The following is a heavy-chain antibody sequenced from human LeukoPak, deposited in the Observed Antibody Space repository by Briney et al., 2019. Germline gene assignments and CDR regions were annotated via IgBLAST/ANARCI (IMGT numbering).Heavy chain of an antibody. CDR3: ARDINYYGSGNNYNGIDV. J-gene: IGHJ6*02. CDR1: GGSIRSDDFY. V-gene: IGHV4-30-4*01. CDR2: IYYSGST. D-gene: IGHD3-10*01. Sequence: SETLSLTCTVSGGSIRSDDFYWSWIRQPPGKGLEWIGYIYYSGSTYYNPSLKSRVTISVDTSKRQFSLKLRSVTAADTAVYYCARDINYYGSGNNYNGIDVWGQGTTVTVSS.